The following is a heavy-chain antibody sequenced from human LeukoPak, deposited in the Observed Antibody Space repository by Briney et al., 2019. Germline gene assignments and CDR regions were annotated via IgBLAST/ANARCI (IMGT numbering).Heavy chain of an antibody. V-gene: IGHV4-59*08. CDR3: ARLIAAAWFDP. CDR1: GGSISSYY. D-gene: IGHD6-13*01. J-gene: IGHJ5*02. Sequence: SETLSLTCTVSGGSISSYYWSWIRQPPGKGLEWIGYIYYSGSTNYNPSLKSRVTISVDTSKNQFSLKLSSVTAADTAVYYCARLIAAAWFDPWGKGTLVTVSS. CDR2: IYYSGST.